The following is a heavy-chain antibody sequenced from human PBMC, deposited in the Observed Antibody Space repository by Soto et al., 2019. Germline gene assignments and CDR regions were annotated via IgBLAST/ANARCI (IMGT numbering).Heavy chain of an antibody. D-gene: IGHD6-19*01. V-gene: IGHV1-3*01. CDR1: GYTFTSYA. Sequence: ASVKVSCKASGYTFTSYAMHWVRQAPGQRLEWMGWINAGNGNTNYAQKLQGRVTMTTDTSTSTAYMELRSLRSDDTAVYYCARDRAGAVAGYWGQGTLVTVSS. CDR2: INAGNGNT. CDR3: ARDRAGAVAGY. J-gene: IGHJ4*02.